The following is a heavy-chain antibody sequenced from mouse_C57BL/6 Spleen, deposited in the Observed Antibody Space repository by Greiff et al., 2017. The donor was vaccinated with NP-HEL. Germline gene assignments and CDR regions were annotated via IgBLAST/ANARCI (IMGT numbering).Heavy chain of an antibody. D-gene: IGHD4-1*01. V-gene: IGHV1-61*01. Sequence: QVQLQQPGAELVRPGSSVKLSCKASGYTFTSYWMDWVKQRPGQGLEWIGNIYPSDSETHYNQKFKDKATLTVDKSSSTAYMQLSSLTSEDSAVYYCARGTGRNWYFDVWGTGTTVTVSS. CDR3: ARGTGRNWYFDV. CDR1: GYTFTSYW. J-gene: IGHJ1*03. CDR2: IYPSDSET.